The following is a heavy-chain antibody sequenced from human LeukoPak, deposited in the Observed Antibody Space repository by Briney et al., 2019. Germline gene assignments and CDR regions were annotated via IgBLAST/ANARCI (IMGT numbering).Heavy chain of an antibody. D-gene: IGHD3-22*01. CDR2: ISAYDGNT. Sequence: ASVKVSCKASGYTFTSYGIRWVRQAPGQGLEWMGWISAYDGNTKYTQKVQYRVTMTTDTSTSTAYMELRSLRSDDTAVYYCTRDSPGGSDSSGRGTYFDYWGQGTLVTVSS. J-gene: IGHJ4*02. V-gene: IGHV1-18*01. CDR1: GYTFTSYG. CDR3: TRDSPGGSDSSGRGTYFDY.